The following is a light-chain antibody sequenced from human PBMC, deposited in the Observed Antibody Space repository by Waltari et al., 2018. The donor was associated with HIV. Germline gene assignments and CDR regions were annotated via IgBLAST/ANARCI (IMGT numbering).Light chain of an antibody. CDR2: GRN. V-gene: IGLV3-19*01. CDR1: SLRSYY. CDR3: HSRDSSGSHVV. J-gene: IGLJ2*01. Sequence: SSELTQDPSVSVALGQTVRITCQGDSLRSYYASWYKQKSGQAPVVVVFGRNYRPSGIPARFSCSSSGNTATLTITGAQADDEADYYCHSRDSSGSHVVFGGGTKVTVL.